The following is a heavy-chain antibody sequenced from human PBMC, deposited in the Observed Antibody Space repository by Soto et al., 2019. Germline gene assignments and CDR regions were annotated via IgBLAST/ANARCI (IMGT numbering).Heavy chain of an antibody. Sequence: GGSLRLSCAASGFTVSSNYMSWVRQAPGKGLEWVSVIYSGGTTYYGDSVKGRFTISRDNSKNTLYLQMNSLRAEDTAVYYCARDQRSGSYSASQYYGMDVWGQGTTVTVSS. D-gene: IGHD1-26*01. CDR3: ARDQRSGSYSASQYYGMDV. CDR2: IYSGGTT. V-gene: IGHV3-53*01. CDR1: GFTVSSNY. J-gene: IGHJ6*02.